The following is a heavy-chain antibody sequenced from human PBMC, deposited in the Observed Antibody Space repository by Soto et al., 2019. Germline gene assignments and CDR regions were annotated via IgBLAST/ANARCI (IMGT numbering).Heavy chain of an antibody. CDR3: TRRVGAEAGTRQGFDY. V-gene: IGHV1-46*01. CDR2: IDPSGGST. D-gene: IGHD6-19*01. Sequence: ASVKVSCRASGYTFTSYYVHWVRQAPGQGREWVGVIDPSGGSTNYAQKYQGRVTLTRDTSTSTVYMELSSLRSEDTAVYHCTRRVGAEAGTRQGFDYWGQGTLVTVSS. J-gene: IGHJ4*02. CDR1: GYTFTSYY.